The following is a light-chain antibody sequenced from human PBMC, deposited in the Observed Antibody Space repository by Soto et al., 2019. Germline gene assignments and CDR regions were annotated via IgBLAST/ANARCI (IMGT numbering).Light chain of an antibody. CDR2: GAS. J-gene: IGKJ1*01. V-gene: IGKV3-15*01. CDR1: QSVSSK. CDR3: QQYNSWLWT. Sequence: EIVMTQSPATLSVSPLELATLSFMASQSVSSKLAWYHQKPGQAPRLLIYGASTRATGIPARFSGSGSGTEFTLIISSLQSEDSAVYYCQQYNSWLWTFGQGTKVDIK.